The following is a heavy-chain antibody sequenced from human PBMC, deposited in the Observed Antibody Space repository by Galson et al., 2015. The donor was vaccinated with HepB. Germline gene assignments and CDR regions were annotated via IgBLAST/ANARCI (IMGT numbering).Heavy chain of an antibody. Sequence: CAISGDSVSSRTASWNWIRQSPSRGLEWLDRTYYRSKWYNEYATSVGGRININPDTTENHFSLHLNSVTPEDTAIYYCARAWTSRPSTRQTDHFDYWGQGTLVTVSS. J-gene: IGHJ4*02. CDR3: ARAWTSRPSTRQTDHFDY. CDR2: TYYRSKWYN. CDR1: GDSVSSRTAS. D-gene: IGHD1-1*01. V-gene: IGHV6-1*01.